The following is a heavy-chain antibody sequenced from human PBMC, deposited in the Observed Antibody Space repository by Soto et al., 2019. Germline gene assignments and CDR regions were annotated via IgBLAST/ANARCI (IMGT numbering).Heavy chain of an antibody. J-gene: IGHJ4*02. Sequence: PGGSLRLSCAASGFTFSSYSMNWVRQAPGKGLEWVSSISSSSSYIYYADSVKGRFTISRDNAKNSLYLQMNSLRAEDTAVYYCARDPHDFWSGYDYWGQGTLVTVSS. V-gene: IGHV3-21*01. D-gene: IGHD3-3*01. CDR3: ARDPHDFWSGYDY. CDR1: GFTFSSYS. CDR2: ISSSSSYI.